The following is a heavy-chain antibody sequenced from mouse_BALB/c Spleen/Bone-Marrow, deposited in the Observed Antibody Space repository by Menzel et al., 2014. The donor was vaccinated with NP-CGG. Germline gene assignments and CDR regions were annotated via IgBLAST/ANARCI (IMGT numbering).Heavy chain of an antibody. CDR2: IDPYYGGT. J-gene: IGHJ3*01. V-gene: IGHV1S135*01. D-gene: IGHD1-1*01. CDR1: GYSFTGYN. CDR3: ARNHFGSNSLGY. Sequence: EVQLQHSGPELEKPGASVKISCKASGYSFTGYNMNWVKRSDGRSLEWIGNIDPYYGGTSYNQKFRGKATLTVDKSSSTAYMQLTSLTSEDSAVYYCARNHFGSNSLGYWGQGTLVTVPA.